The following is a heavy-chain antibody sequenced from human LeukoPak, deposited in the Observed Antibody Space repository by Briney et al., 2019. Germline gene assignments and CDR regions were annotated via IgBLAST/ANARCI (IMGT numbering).Heavy chain of an antibody. Sequence: PGGSLRLSCAASGFTFSSYAMSWVRQAPGKGLDWVSGISSSGVTYYAASVRGRFTISKDHSENTLYLQMNSLRAEDTALYYCAKDTWQFAPDYYYYMDVWGKGTTVTVSS. CDR1: GFTFSSYA. J-gene: IGHJ6*03. V-gene: IGHV3-23*01. D-gene: IGHD2-21*01. CDR2: ISSSGVT. CDR3: AKDTWQFAPDYYYYMDV.